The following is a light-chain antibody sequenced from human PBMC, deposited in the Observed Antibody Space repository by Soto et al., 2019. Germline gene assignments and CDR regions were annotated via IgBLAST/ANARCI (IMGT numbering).Light chain of an antibody. Sequence: QSVLTQPPSASGSPGQSVTISRTGTSSDVGGYKYVSWYQQYPGKAPKLMIYAVNKRPSGVPDRFSGSKSDNTASLTVSGLQAEDEADYYCSSYAGSNNYVFGTGTKVTVL. CDR3: SSYAGSNNYV. J-gene: IGLJ1*01. CDR1: SSDVGGYKY. V-gene: IGLV2-8*01. CDR2: AVN.